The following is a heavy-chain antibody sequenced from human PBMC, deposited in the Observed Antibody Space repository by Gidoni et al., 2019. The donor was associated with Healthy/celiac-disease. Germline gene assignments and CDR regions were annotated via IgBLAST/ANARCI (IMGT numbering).Heavy chain of an antibody. D-gene: IGHD1-26*01. V-gene: IGHV3-21*01. CDR2: IVSSSSYR. CDR1: GFTCSSYS. Sequence: EVQLVESGGGLVKPGGSLRLSCEDSGFTCSSYSMNWVRQAPGKGLEVVSSIVSSSSYRDYAGSVKGRCTIARDNAKNSLYLQINSLRAEDTAVYYCARDGIVGAPRAFDIWGQGTMVTVSS. J-gene: IGHJ3*02. CDR3: ARDGIVGAPRAFDI.